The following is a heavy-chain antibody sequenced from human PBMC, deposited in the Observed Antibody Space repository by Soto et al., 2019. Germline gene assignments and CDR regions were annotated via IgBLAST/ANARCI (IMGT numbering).Heavy chain of an antibody. J-gene: IGHJ4*02. CDR3: AREKLPYGSGRYLY. D-gene: IGHD3-10*01. Sequence: QVQLVQSGAEVTKPGASVKVSCKASGGTFSSYALSWVRQAPGQVLEWRGGIIPSVGTANYAQKFQGRVTITADESTIPAYMELSSLRSEDTSVYYGAREKLPYGSGRYLYWGQGTLVTVSS. CDR2: IIPSVGTA. CDR1: GGTFSSYA. V-gene: IGHV1-69*01.